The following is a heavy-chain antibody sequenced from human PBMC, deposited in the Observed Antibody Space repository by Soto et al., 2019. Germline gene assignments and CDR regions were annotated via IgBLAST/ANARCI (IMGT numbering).Heavy chain of an antibody. CDR1: GGSISSSGFS. D-gene: IGHD2-8*01. CDR2: AYYSGNT. CDR3: TKVSSGWFXP. Sequence: LPETLSLTCTVSGGSISSSGFSRGWVRQPPGKGLEWIGCAYYSGNTYYNPSLKSRVTISVDTSGNQFSLRLNSVTAADTAVYYCTKVSSGWFXPWGQGTLVTVSS. J-gene: IGHJ5*02. V-gene: IGHV4-39*01.